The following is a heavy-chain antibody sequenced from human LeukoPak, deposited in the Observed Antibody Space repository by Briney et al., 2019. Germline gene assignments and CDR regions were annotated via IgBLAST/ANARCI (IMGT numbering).Heavy chain of an antibody. J-gene: IGHJ4*02. CDR1: GYSFTSYW. Sequence: GESLKISCKGSGYSFTSYWIGWVRQMPGKGLEWMGIIYPGDSDTRYSPSFQGQVTISTGKSISTAYLQWSSLKASDTAMYYCARPRINYYDSSGYPSYFDYWGQGTLVTVSS. V-gene: IGHV5-51*01. D-gene: IGHD3-22*01. CDR3: ARPRINYYDSSGYPSYFDY. CDR2: IYPGDSDT.